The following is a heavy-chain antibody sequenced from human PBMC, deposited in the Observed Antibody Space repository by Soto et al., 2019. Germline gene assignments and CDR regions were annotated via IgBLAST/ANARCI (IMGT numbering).Heavy chain of an antibody. CDR3: ASRDPGTSVDY. CDR2: IYRTGST. V-gene: IGHV4-4*02. J-gene: IGHJ4*02. Sequence: PSETLSLSCAVSGGSFTSNNWWTWVRQPPGQGLEWIGEIYRTGSTNYNPSLKSRVTISLDKSENQFSLKVTSLTAADTAVYYCASRDPGTSVDYWGQGTLVTVSS. CDR1: GGSFTSNNW. D-gene: IGHD1-7*01.